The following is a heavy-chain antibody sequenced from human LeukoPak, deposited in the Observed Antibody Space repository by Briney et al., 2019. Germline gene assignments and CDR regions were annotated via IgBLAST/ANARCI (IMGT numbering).Heavy chain of an antibody. CDR2: ISGSGGST. D-gene: IGHD2-2*01. V-gene: IGHV3-23*01. J-gene: IGHJ4*02. CDR1: GFTFSSYA. Sequence: PGGSLRLSCAASGFTFSSYAMSWVRQAPGKGLEWVSAISGSGGSTYYADSVKGRFTISRDNSKNTLYLQMNSLRAEDTAVYYCAKAVEGPDAMFALFDYWGQGTLVTVSS. CDR3: AKAVEGPDAMFALFDY.